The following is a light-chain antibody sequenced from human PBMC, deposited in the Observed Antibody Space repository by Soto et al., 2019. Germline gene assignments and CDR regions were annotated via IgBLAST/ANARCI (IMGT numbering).Light chain of an antibody. CDR1: SSDVGSYNL. CDR2: EGS. CDR3: CSYAGSRTYV. V-gene: IGLV2-23*01. J-gene: IGLJ1*01. Sequence: QSALTHPASVSGSPGQSITISCTGTSSDVGSYNLVSWYQQHPGKAPKLRIYEGSKRPSGVSNRFAGSKSGNTASLTISGLQAEDEADYYYCSYAGSRTYVFGTGTKLTVI.